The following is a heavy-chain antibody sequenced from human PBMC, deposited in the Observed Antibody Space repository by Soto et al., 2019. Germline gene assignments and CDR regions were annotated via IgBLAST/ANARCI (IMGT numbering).Heavy chain of an antibody. V-gene: IGHV4-59*01. Sequence: SETLSLTCTVSGGSINDYYWSWTRQPPGKGLEWIAYGLRPDYTGYNPSLRNRVTISADTSKNQFSLRLISVTAADTAVYYCVAGPDRAKSAYWGQGTLVTVSS. CDR1: GGSINDYY. CDR3: VAGPDRAKSAY. J-gene: IGHJ4*01. CDR2: GLRPDYT.